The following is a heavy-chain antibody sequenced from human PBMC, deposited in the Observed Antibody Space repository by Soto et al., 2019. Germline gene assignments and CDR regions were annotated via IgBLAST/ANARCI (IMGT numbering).Heavy chain of an antibody. Sequence: GGSLRLSCASSGFTFSTYAMEWVRQAPGKGLDWVALISYDGNNKYYADSVRGRFTISRDNSKNTLYLQMNTLRPEDTALYFCARPVEPFYYYGMDVWGQGTTVTVSS. J-gene: IGHJ6*02. CDR3: ARPVEPFYYYGMDV. CDR2: ISYDGNNK. CDR1: GFTFSTYA. V-gene: IGHV3-30-3*01.